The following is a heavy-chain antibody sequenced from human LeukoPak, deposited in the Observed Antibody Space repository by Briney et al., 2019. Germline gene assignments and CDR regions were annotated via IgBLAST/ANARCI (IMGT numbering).Heavy chain of an antibody. D-gene: IGHD6-6*01. Sequence: GGSLRLSCAASGFTFSIYGMHWVRQAPGKGLEWVAVISHDAKNDYFADSVKGRFTISRDNSKNTLYLQMNSLEPGDTAVYYCAKDRPPVPLDHWGQGILVTVSS. CDR3: AKDRPPVPLDH. V-gene: IGHV3-30*18. CDR1: GFTFSIYG. J-gene: IGHJ4*02. CDR2: ISHDAKND.